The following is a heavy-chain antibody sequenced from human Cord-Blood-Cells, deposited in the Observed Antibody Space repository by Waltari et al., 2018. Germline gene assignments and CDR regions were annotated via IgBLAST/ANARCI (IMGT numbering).Heavy chain of an antibody. CDR2: IYPGDSDT. V-gene: IGHV5-51*01. Sequence: AEVKKPGESLKISCKGSGYSFTSYWIGWVRQMPGKGLEWMGIIYPGDSDTRYSPSFQGQVTISADKSISTAYLQWSSLKASDTAMYYCAIRSYAVAKGGHWFDPWGQGTLVTVSS. J-gene: IGHJ5*02. CDR3: AIRSYAVAKGGHWFDP. CDR1: GYSFTSYW. D-gene: IGHD6-19*01.